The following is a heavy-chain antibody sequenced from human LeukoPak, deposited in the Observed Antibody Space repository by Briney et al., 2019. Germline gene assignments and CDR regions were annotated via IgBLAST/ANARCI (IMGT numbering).Heavy chain of an antibody. D-gene: IGHD2-15*01. CDR3: AKGEGGYCSSSSCSTYFDY. CDR2: ISGGDEST. CDR1: GFTFSSYA. V-gene: IGHV3-23*01. J-gene: IGHJ4*02. Sequence: PGGSLRLSCAASGFTFSSYAMNWVRQAPGKGLEWVSAISGGDESTYNADSVKGRFIISRDNSKNTLYLQMNSLRAEDTAVYFCAKGEGGYCSSSSCSTYFDYWAREPWSPSPQ.